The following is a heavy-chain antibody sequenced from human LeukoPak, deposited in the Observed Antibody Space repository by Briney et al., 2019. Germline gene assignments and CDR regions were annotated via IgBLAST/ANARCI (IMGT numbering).Heavy chain of an antibody. D-gene: IGHD2-8*01. CDR2: IRFDGSDK. V-gene: IGHV3-30*02. CDR3: ATPGTNGVWGSYFDY. Sequence: GGSLRLSCAASGFTFSSYGMHWVRQAPGKGLEWVSFIRFDGSDKYYADSAKGRFTISRDFSKNTLYLQMNSLRAEDTAVYYCATPGTNGVWGSYFDYWGQGTLVTVSS. J-gene: IGHJ4*02. CDR1: GFTFSSYG.